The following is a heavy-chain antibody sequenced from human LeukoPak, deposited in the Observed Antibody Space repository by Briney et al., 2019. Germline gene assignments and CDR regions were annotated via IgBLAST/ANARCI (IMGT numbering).Heavy chain of an antibody. V-gene: IGHV3-7*03. D-gene: IGHD3-3*01. CDR2: IKPDGSDK. Sequence: GGSLRLSCADSGFSFSKYWMSWVRQAPGKGLEWVANIKPDGSDKYYVDSVKGRFTISRDNSKNTLYLQMNSLRAEDTAVYYCAKDRLDYDFWSGYGAVDPWGQGTLVTVSS. CDR3: AKDRLDYDFWSGYGAVDP. J-gene: IGHJ5*02. CDR1: GFSFSKYW.